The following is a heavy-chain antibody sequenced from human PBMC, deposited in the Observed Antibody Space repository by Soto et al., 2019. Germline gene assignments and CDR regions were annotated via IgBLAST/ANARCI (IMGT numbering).Heavy chain of an antibody. V-gene: IGHV1-2*02. Sequence: GASVKVSCKASGYSFGGYYIHWVRQAPGQGLEWMGWINPSSGGTNYAQKFQDRLTMTRDTSISTAYMDVSSLTSDDTAVYYCARTYSDTSPIIDYWGQGPLVTVSS. CDR2: INPSSGGT. CDR1: GYSFGGYY. J-gene: IGHJ4*02. CDR3: ARTYSDTSPIIDY. D-gene: IGHD5-12*01.